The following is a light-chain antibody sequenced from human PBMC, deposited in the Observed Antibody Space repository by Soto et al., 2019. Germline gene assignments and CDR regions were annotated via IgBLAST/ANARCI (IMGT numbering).Light chain of an antibody. CDR3: QQYYTNPPT. V-gene: IGKV4-1*01. Sequence: DIVMTQSPDSLAVSPGERATINCKSSQSVLFSSNNKNYLAWYQQKPGQSPNLLIYWASTRHSGVPDRFSGSGSGTDFTLTICSLQAEDVAVYYCQQYYTNPPTFGQGTKVEIK. CDR1: QSVLFSSNNKNY. J-gene: IGKJ1*01. CDR2: WAS.